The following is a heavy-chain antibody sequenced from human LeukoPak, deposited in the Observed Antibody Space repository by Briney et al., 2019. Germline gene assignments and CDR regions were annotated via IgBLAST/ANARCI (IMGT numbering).Heavy chain of an antibody. V-gene: IGHV3-23*01. J-gene: IGHJ4*02. Sequence: GGSLRLSCAASGFTYSTDAMIWVRQAPGKGLEWVSHFGGSGGTIYYADSVKGRFTISRDNSKNTLYLQINSLRAEDTAVYYCAKSDCGGYCHLLDYWGQGTLVTVSS. CDR2: FGGSGGTI. D-gene: IGHD2-21*02. CDR3: AKSDCGGYCHLLDY. CDR1: GFTYSTDA.